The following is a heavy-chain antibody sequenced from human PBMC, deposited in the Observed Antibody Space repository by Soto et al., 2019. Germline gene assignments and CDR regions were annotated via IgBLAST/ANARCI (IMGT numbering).Heavy chain of an antibody. Sequence: QVQLQESGPGLVKPSQTLSLTCTVSGGSISSGGYYWSWLRQHPGQGLEWIGYIYYSGSTYYNPSLKNRVPILMDTYKKQFSRKTSSLTAADKDVYYCARLDVGMGATCVSYWGQGTLVTVSS. CDR3: ARLDVGMGATCVSY. CDR1: GGSISSGGYY. CDR2: IYYSGST. J-gene: IGHJ4*02. D-gene: IGHD1-26*01. V-gene: IGHV4-31*03.